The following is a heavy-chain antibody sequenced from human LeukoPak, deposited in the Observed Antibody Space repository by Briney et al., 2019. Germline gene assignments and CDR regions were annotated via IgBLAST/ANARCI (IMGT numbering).Heavy chain of an antibody. V-gene: IGHV3-48*02. CDR3: VARGLSSDY. Sequence: GGSLILSCAASGFTFSSYSMSWVRQAPGKGLEWVSYISSSSRAFYYADSVKGRFTISRDNAKNSLYLQMNSLRDEDTAVFYCVARGLSSDYWGQGTLVTVSS. J-gene: IGHJ4*02. CDR2: ISSSSRAF. CDR1: GFTFSSYS.